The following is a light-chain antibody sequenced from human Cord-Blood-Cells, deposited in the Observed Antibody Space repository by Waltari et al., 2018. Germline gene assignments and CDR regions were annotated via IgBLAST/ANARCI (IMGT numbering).Light chain of an antibody. CDR1: QSLLHSNGYNY. CDR3: MQALQTPWT. Sequence: DIVMTQSPLYLPVTPGEPASISCRSSQSLLHSNGYNYLDWYLRKPGQSPQLLIYLGSNRASGVPDRFSGSGSGTDFTLKISRVEAEDVGVYYCMQALQTPWTFGQGTKVEIK. CDR2: LGS. J-gene: IGKJ1*01. V-gene: IGKV2-28*01.